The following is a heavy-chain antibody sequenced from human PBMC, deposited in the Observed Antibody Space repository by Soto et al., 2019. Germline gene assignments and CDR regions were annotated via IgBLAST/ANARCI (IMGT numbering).Heavy chain of an antibody. CDR3: ARQMTGTTAFDY. CDR1: SGSISTSNW. D-gene: IGHD1-7*01. V-gene: IGHV4-4*02. CDR2: IYHSGST. Sequence: PSDTLSLTCAVSSGSISTSNWGIWGRQPPGKVLEWIGEIYHSGSTNYNPSLKSRYTMSVDKSKNQFSLNLTSVTAADTAVYFCARQMTGTTAFDYWGKGTLVTVSS. J-gene: IGHJ4*02.